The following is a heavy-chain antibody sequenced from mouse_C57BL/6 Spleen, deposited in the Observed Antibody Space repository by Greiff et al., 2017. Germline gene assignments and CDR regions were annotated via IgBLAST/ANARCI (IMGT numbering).Heavy chain of an antibody. D-gene: IGHD1-1*01. J-gene: IGHJ4*01. V-gene: IGHV1-64*01. CDR2: IHPNSGST. CDR1: GYTSTSYW. CDR3: ARGGSSYAMDY. Sequence: QVQLQQPGAELVKPGASVKLSCKASGYTSTSYWMHWVKQRPGQGLEWIGMIHPNSGSTNYNEKFKSKATLTVDKSSSTAYMQLSILTSEDSAVYYCARGGSSYAMDYWGQGTSVTVSS.